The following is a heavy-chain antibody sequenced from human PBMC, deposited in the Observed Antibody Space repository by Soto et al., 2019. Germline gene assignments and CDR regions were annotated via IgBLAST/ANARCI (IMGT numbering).Heavy chain of an antibody. CDR3: ARDLLSLGATTNGMDV. D-gene: IGHD1-26*01. Sequence: ASVKVSCKASGYTFTSYYMHWVRQAPGQGLEWMGIINPSGGSTSYAQKFQGRVTMTRDTSTSTVYMELSSLRSEDTAVYYCARDLLSLGATTNGMDVWGQGTTVTVSS. CDR2: INPSGGST. CDR1: GYTFTSYY. V-gene: IGHV1-46*01. J-gene: IGHJ6*02.